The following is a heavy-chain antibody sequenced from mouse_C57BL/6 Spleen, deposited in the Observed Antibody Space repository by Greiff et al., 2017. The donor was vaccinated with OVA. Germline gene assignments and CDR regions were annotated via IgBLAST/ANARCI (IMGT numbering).Heavy chain of an antibody. CDR2: IYPGDGDT. CDR1: GYAFSSSW. CDR3: ARGLGLVDY. V-gene: IGHV1-82*01. J-gene: IGHJ2*01. D-gene: IGHD4-1*01. Sequence: QVQLQQSGPELVKPGASVKISCKASGYAFSSSWMNWVKQRPGKGLEWIGRIYPGDGDTTYNGKFKGKATLTADKSSSTAYMQLSSLTSEDDAVYFCARGLGLVDYWGQGTTLTVSS.